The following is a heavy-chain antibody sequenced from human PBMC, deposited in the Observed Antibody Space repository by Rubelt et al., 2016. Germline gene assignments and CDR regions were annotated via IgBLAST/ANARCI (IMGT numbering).Heavy chain of an antibody. Sequence: QVQLQESGPGLVKPSETLSLTCTVSGGSISTYYWGWIRQPPGKGLEWIGYISSGGSTNYNPSLKGRVTISVDTSQKQFSLMLTSVTAADTAVYFRAGSGYSSGWYDYWGQGTLVTVSS. J-gene: IGHJ4*02. D-gene: IGHD6-19*01. V-gene: IGHV4-59*01. CDR3: AGSGYSSGWYDY. CDR2: ISSGGST. CDR1: GGSISTYY.